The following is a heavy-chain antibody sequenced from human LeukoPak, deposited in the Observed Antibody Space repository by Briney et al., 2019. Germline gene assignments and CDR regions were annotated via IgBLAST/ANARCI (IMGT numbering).Heavy chain of an antibody. CDR1: GGTFSSYA. J-gene: IGHJ4*02. Sequence: SVKVSCKASGGTFSSYAISWVRQAPGQGLEWMGGIIPIFGTANYAQKFQGRVTITTDESTSTAYMELSSLRSEDTAVYYCARDREAGSSWTFDYWGQGTLVTVSS. D-gene: IGHD6-13*01. V-gene: IGHV1-69*05. CDR3: ARDREAGSSWTFDY. CDR2: IIPIFGTA.